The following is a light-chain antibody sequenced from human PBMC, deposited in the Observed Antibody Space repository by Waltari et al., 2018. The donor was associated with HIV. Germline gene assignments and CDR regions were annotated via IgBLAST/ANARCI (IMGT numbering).Light chain of an antibody. CDR3: SSYTSSSTRV. J-gene: IGLJ1*01. Sequence: QSALTQPASVSGSPGQSITISCTGTSSDVGDYNYVSWYQQHPGKAPKLIFYDVSNRPSGVSNRCSSSKSSNTASLTISGLQTEDEADYYCSSYTSSSTRVFGTGTKVTVL. CDR1: SSDVGDYNY. CDR2: DVS. V-gene: IGLV2-14*01.